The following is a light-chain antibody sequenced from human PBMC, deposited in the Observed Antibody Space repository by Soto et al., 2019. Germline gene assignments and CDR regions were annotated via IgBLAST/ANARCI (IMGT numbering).Light chain of an antibody. Sequence: ESVLTQSPGTLSLSPGERATLSCRASQSVSSNYLAWYQQKPGQAPRLLIYAASSRATGVPDRFSSSGSGTEVTLTISGLESEDSAMYYCQLYGNSPLFTFGQGTRLE. CDR1: QSVSSNY. CDR2: AAS. V-gene: IGKV3-20*01. J-gene: IGKJ2*01. CDR3: QLYGNSPLFT.